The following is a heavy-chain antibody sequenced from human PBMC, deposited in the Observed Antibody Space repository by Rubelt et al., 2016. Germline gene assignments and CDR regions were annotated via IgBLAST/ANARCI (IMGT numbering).Heavy chain of an antibody. CDR2: IYYGGST. J-gene: IGHJ4*02. V-gene: IGHV4-39*02. CDR1: GASISNDYSF. CDR3: ARELVETAMTKIDY. D-gene: IGHD5-18*01. Sequence: QLQLQESGPGLVGPSETLSLTCIVSGASISNDYSFWGWIRQPPGKGLEYIGNIYYGGSTDYKPSLKSRVTISVDTSKNQFSLKLSSVTATDTAVYYCARELVETAMTKIDYLGQGTLVTVSS.